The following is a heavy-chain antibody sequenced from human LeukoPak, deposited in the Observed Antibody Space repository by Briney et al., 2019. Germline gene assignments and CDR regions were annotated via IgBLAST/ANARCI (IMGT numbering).Heavy chain of an antibody. CDR1: GFTLSSYA. CDR2: ISGSGGST. D-gene: IGHD2-8*01. J-gene: IGHJ4*02. Sequence: GGSLRLSCAASGFTLSSYAMSWVRQAPGKGLEWVSAISGSGGSTYYADSVKGRFTISRDNSKNTLYLQMNSLRAEDTAVYYCAKDRSCSNGVCHGDFDYWGQGTLVTVSS. CDR3: AKDRSCSNGVCHGDFDY. V-gene: IGHV3-23*01.